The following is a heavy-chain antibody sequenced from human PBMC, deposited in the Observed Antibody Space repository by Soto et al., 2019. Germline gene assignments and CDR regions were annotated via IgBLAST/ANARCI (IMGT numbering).Heavy chain of an antibody. CDR2: ISGSGRYT. D-gene: IGHD6-13*01. CDR3: AKDPPSERMQPDYGMDV. Sequence: PGGSLRLSCASSWFTFGSCVMSWVRQAPGKGLEWLSLISGSGRYTDYADSVKGRFTISRDNSKNTLYLQMNSLRVEDTAVYYCAKDPPSERMQPDYGMDVWGQGTTVTVSS. V-gene: IGHV3-23*01. J-gene: IGHJ6*02. CDR1: WFTFGSCV.